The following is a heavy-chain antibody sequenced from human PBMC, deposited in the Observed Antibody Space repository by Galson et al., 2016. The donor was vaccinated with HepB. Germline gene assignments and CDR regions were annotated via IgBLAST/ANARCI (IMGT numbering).Heavy chain of an antibody. J-gene: IGHJ5*02. Sequence: SLRLSCAASGFTFTPYSMHWVRQVPGKGLMWVSRISIDGSSTTYADSVKGRFTISRDNAKNMLYLQMNSLRAEDTAVYYCARPAPYSGNYGSGWFDPWGQGTLVTVSS. D-gene: IGHD1-26*01. CDR2: ISIDGSST. CDR1: GFTFTPYS. CDR3: ARPAPYSGNYGSGWFDP. V-gene: IGHV3-74*01.